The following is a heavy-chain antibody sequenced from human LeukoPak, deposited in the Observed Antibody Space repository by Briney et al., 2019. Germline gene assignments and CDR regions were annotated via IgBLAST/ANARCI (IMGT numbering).Heavy chain of an antibody. V-gene: IGHV3-30*04. CDR3: AREWGDSSGSEFGFDY. CDR1: GFTFSSYA. D-gene: IGHD3-22*01. J-gene: IGHJ4*02. Sequence: GGSLRLSCAASGFTFSSYAMHWVRQAPGKGLEWVAVISYDGSNKYYADSVKGRFTISRDNSKNTLYLQMNSLRAEDTAVYYCAREWGDSSGSEFGFDYWGQGTLVTVSS. CDR2: ISYDGSNK.